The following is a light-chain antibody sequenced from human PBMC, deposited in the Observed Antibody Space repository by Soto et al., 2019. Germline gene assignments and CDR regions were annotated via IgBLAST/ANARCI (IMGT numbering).Light chain of an antibody. CDR1: QSVSSD. CDR3: QQYDNWPQT. CDR2: GAS. Sequence: EIVMTQSPATLSVSPGERATLSCRASQSVSSDLAWYQHKPGQAPRLLIYGASTRATGIPARFSGRGSGTGFTLTISSLQSVDFAVYYCQQYDNWPQTFGQGTKVDIK. J-gene: IGKJ1*01. V-gene: IGKV3-15*01.